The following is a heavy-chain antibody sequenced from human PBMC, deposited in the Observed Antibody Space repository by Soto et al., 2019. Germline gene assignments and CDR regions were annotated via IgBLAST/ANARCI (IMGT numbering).Heavy chain of an antibody. D-gene: IGHD3-3*01. Sequence: GGSLRLSCAASGFTFSSYAMSWVRQAPGKGLEWVSAISGMGGSTYYADSVKGRFTISRDNSKNTLYLQMNCRRAEDTAVYYCAQAAFYDFWSGYYNGFDYWGQGTLVTVSS. CDR1: GFTFSSYA. CDR2: ISGMGGST. CDR3: AQAAFYDFWSGYYNGFDY. V-gene: IGHV3-23*01. J-gene: IGHJ4*02.